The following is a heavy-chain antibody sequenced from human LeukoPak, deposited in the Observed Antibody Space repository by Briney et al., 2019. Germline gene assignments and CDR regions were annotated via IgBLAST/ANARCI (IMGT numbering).Heavy chain of an antibody. CDR1: GFTFSSYA. D-gene: IGHD5-12*01. CDR3: ARVAPGGNSGYDHFDY. V-gene: IGHV3-30-3*01. CDR2: ISYDGSNK. J-gene: IGHJ4*02. Sequence: GGSLRLSCAASGFTFSSYAMHWVRQAPGKGLEWVAVISYDGSNKYYADSVKGRFTISRDNSKNTLYLQMNSLRAEDTAVYYCARVAPGGNSGYDHFDYWGQGTLVTVSS.